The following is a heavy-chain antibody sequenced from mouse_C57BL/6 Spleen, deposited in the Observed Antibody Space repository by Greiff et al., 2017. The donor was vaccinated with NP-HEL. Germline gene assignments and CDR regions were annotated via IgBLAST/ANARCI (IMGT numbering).Heavy chain of an antibody. CDR3: ARYPFITTVVGGNFDY. CDR2: ILPGSGST. CDR1: GYTFTGYW. Sequence: QVQLKESGAELMKPGASVKLSCKATGYTFTGYWIEWVKQRPGHGLEWIGEILPGSGSTNYNEKFKGKATFTADTSSNTAYMQLSSLTTEDSAIYYCARYPFITTVVGGNFDYWGQGTTLTVSS. V-gene: IGHV1-9*01. J-gene: IGHJ2*01. D-gene: IGHD1-1*01.